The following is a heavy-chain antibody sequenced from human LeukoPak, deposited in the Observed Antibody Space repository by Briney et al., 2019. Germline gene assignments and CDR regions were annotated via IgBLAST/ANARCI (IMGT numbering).Heavy chain of an antibody. CDR1: GGSFSGYY. CDR2: INHSGST. V-gene: IGHV4-34*01. Sequence: SETLSLTCAVSGGSFSGYYWSWIRQPPGKGLEWIGEINHSGSTNYNPSLKSRVTISVDTSKNQFSLKLSSVTAADTAVYYCARVPVNYDSSGYYLYPGGHWGQGTLVTVSS. CDR3: ARVPVNYDSSGYYLYPGGH. D-gene: IGHD3-22*01. J-gene: IGHJ4*02.